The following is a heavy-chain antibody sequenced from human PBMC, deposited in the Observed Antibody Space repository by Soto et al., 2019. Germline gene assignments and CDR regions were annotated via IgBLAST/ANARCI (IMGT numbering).Heavy chain of an antibody. CDR3: ASPYSSAYYYYGMDV. CDR1: GFTFSSYA. J-gene: IGHJ6*02. D-gene: IGHD6-25*01. V-gene: IGHV3-11*01. Sequence: PGGSLRLSCAASGFTFSSYAMSWIRQAPGKGLEWVSYISSSGSTIYYADSVKGRFTISRDNAKNSLYLQMNSLRAEDTAVYYCASPYSSAYYYYGMDVWGQGTTVTVSS. CDR2: ISSSGSTI.